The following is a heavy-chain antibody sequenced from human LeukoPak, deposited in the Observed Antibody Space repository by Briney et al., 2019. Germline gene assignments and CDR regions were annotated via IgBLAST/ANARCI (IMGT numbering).Heavy chain of an antibody. D-gene: IGHD1-26*01. CDR1: GYTFTGYY. Sequence: ASVKVSCKASGYTFTGYYMHWVRQAPGQGLKWMGWINPNSGGTNYAQKFQGRVTMTRDTSISTAYMELSRLRSDDTAVYYCARDRFVVTEGGSYYFDDYWGQGTLVTVSS. V-gene: IGHV1-2*02. CDR2: INPNSGGT. CDR3: ARDRFVVTEGGSYYFDDY. J-gene: IGHJ4*02.